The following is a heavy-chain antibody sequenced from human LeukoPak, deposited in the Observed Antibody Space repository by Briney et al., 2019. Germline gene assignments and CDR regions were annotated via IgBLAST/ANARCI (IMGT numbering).Heavy chain of an antibody. CDR1: GYTFTGYY. V-gene: IGHV1-2*02. Sequence: GASVKVSCKASGYTFTGYYMHWVRQAPGQGLEWMGWINPNSGGTNYAQKFQGRVTMTRDTSISTAYMELSRLRSDDTAVYYCAGRPGYSSGWYRVDYWGQGTLVTVSS. D-gene: IGHD6-19*01. CDR3: AGRPGYSSGWYRVDY. CDR2: INPNSGGT. J-gene: IGHJ4*02.